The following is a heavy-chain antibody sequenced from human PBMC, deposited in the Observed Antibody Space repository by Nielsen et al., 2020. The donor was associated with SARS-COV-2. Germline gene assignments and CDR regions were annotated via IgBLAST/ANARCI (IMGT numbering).Heavy chain of an antibody. J-gene: IGHJ3*01. CDR2: ISWNSGSI. CDR1: GFTFDDYA. V-gene: IGHV3-9*01. CDR3: ARDWSRAFDV. Sequence: GGSLRLSCAASGFTFDDYAMHWVRQAPGKGLEWVSGISWNSGSIGYADSVKGQFTISRDNAKNSMSLQMNSLRVEDTAVYYCARDWSRAFDVWGQGTMVTVSS.